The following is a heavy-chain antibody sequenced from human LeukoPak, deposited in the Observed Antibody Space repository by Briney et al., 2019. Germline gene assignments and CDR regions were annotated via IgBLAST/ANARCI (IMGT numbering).Heavy chain of an antibody. CDR3: AREDYYDSSGYLY. D-gene: IGHD3-22*01. Sequence: PSQTLSLTCTVSGGSISSGGYYWSWTRQHPGKGLEWIGYIYYSGSTYYNPSLKSRVTISVDTSKNQFSLKLSSVTAADTAVYYCAREDYYDSSGYLYWGQGTLVTVSS. J-gene: IGHJ4*02. CDR1: GGSISSGGYY. CDR2: IYYSGST. V-gene: IGHV4-31*03.